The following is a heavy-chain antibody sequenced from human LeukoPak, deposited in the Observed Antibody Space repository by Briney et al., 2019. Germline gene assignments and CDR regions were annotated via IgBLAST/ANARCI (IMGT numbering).Heavy chain of an antibody. D-gene: IGHD2-15*01. Sequence: PSETLSLTCTVSGGSISSYYWSWIRQPPGKGLEWIGYIYYSGSTNYNPSLKSRVTISVDTSKNQFSLKLTSVTAADTAVYYCARAGCSGGSCYDSRGAFDIWGQGTMVTVSS. CDR1: GGSISSYY. V-gene: IGHV4-59*12. J-gene: IGHJ3*02. CDR2: IYYSGST. CDR3: ARAGCSGGSCYDSRGAFDI.